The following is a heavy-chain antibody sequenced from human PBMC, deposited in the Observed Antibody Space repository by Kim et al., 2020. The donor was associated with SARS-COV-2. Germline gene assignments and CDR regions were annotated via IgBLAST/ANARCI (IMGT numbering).Heavy chain of an antibody. V-gene: IGHV4-34*01. CDR1: GGSFSGYY. J-gene: IGHJ5*01. Sequence: SETLSLTCAASGGSFSGYYWSWIRQPPGKGLEWIGEINHSGSTNYNPSLKSRVTISVDTTKNQLSLHLNTVTTADTTVAYYGINVGSDWYVDWGDRTLFT. CDR2: INHSGST. D-gene: IGHD6-19*01. CDR3: GINVGSDWYVD.